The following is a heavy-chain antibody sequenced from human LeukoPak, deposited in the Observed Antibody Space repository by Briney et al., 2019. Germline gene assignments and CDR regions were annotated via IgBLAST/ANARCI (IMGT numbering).Heavy chain of an antibody. V-gene: IGHV3-15*01. CDR1: GFTFSNAW. CDR2: IKSKTEGGTT. CDR3: TTGGGY. J-gene: IGHJ4*02. Sequence: GGSLRLSCAAPGFTFSNAWMSWVRQAPGKGLEWVGRIKSKTEGGTTDYAAHVTGRFTISRDDTKNTLYLQTNSLKTADTAVYYCTTGGGYWGQGTLVTVSS.